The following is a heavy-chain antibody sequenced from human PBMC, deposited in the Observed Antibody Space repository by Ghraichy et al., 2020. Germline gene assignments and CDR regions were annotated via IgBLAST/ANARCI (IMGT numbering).Heavy chain of an antibody. V-gene: IGHV1-2*02. CDR3: AREAPGEGAIDY. J-gene: IGHJ4*02. Sequence: ASVKVSCKASGYTFTGYYMHWVRQAPGQGLEWMGWINPNSGGTNYAQKFQGRVTMTRDTSISTAYMELSRLRSDDTAVYYCAREAPGEGAIDYWGQGTLVTVSS. D-gene: IGHD1-26*01. CDR2: INPNSGGT. CDR1: GYTFTGYY.